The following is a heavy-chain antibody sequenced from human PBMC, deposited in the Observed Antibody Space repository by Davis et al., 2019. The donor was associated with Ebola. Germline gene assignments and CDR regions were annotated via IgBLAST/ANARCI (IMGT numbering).Heavy chain of an antibody. D-gene: IGHD6-19*01. CDR3: EVAVAGTGYMDV. J-gene: IGHJ6*02. Sequence: GESLKISCAASGFTFSGSAMHWVRQASGKGLEWVDRIRSKANSYATAYAASVKGRFTISRDDSKNTAYLQMNSLKTEDTAVYYCEVAVAGTGYMDVWGQGTTVTVSS. CDR1: GFTFSGSA. V-gene: IGHV3-73*01. CDR2: IRSKANSYAT.